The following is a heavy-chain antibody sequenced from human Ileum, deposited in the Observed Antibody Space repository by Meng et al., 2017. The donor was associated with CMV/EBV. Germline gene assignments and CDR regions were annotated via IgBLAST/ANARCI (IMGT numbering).Heavy chain of an antibody. V-gene: IGHV1-18*01. J-gene: IGHJ5*02. Sequence: QVQLVQSGTEGKKSGASVKVSCKASGYTFITFGITWVRQAPGQGLEWVGWITPYNGKTDYAQRLQNRVTMTTDTSTNTVYMELRSLRSDDTAVYYCAREEFSAYASTWGQGTLVTVSS. D-gene: IGHD2/OR15-2a*01. CDR2: ITPYNGKT. CDR3: AREEFSAYAST. CDR1: GYTFITFG.